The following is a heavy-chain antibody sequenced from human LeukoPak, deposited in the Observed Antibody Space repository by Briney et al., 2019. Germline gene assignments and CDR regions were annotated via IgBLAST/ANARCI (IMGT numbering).Heavy chain of an antibody. CDR3: ARERWSSGSLLEDY. CDR2: ISGSGGYI. Sequence: PGGSLRLSCAASGFTFAGYAFSWVRQAPGEGLEWVSTISGSGGYIFYADSVEGRFTVSRDNSKNTLHLQMNSLRADDTAVYYCARERWSSGSLLEDYWGQGTLVTVSS. V-gene: IGHV3-23*01. D-gene: IGHD6-19*01. J-gene: IGHJ4*02. CDR1: GFTFAGYA.